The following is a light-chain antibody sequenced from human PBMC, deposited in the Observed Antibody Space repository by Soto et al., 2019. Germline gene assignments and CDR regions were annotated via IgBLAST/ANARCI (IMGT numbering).Light chain of an antibody. CDR1: ERINTY. CDR2: AAS. Sequence: DIQMTQSPSSVSASVGDRFTITCRASERINTYLAWYQQRPGKAPRLLIFAASTLQSGVPSRFSGTGSGTDFTLTISSLRPEDFATYYCQQTYNTLPSTFGQGTRLEIK. V-gene: IGKV1-12*01. J-gene: IGKJ5*01. CDR3: QQTYNTLPST.